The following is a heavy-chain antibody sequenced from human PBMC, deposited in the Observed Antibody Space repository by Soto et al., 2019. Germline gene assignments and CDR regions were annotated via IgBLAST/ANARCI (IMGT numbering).Heavy chain of an antibody. J-gene: IGHJ4*02. CDR3: SRLRTEAATVAYFDY. CDR1: GGSISSSSYY. CDR2: IYYSGST. D-gene: IGHD2-15*01. Sequence: SETLSLTCTVSGGSISSSSYYWGWIRQPPGKGLEWIGSIYYSGSTYYNPSLKSRVTISVDTSKNQFSLKLSSVTAADTAVYYCSRLRTEAATVAYFDYWGQGTLVTVSS. V-gene: IGHV4-39*01.